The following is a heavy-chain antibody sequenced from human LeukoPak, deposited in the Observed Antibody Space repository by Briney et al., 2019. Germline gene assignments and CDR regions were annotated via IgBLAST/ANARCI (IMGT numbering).Heavy chain of an antibody. Sequence: GGSLRLSCAASGFTVSSNYMSWVRQAPGKGLEWVSVIYSGGSTYYADSVKGRFTISRDNSKNTLYLQMNSLRAEDTAVYYCARVFGGNWFDPWGQGTLVTVSS. CDR3: ARVFGGNWFDP. V-gene: IGHV3-66*01. CDR1: GFTVSSNY. D-gene: IGHD3-10*02. CDR2: IYSGGST. J-gene: IGHJ5*02.